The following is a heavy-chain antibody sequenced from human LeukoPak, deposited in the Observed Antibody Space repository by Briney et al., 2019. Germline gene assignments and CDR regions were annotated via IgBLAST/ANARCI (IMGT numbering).Heavy chain of an antibody. V-gene: IGHV3-7*01. J-gene: IGHJ6*03. CDR3: TRDRESGSVVHYYYYMDV. D-gene: IGHD1-26*01. CDR2: IKQDGSEK. Sequence: GGSLRLSCAGSGFTFNSYWMSWVRQAPGKGLEWVANIKQDGSEKGYLDSVKGRFTISRDNTKNSLYLQMNSLRAEDTAVYYCTRDRESGSVVHYYYYMDVWGKGTTVTVSS. CDR1: GFTFNSYW.